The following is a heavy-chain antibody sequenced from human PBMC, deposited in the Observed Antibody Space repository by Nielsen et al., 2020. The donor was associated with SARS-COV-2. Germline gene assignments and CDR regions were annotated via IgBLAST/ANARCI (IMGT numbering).Heavy chain of an antibody. CDR3: ARVADFWSGYHRNYGMDV. Sequence: SETLSLTCTVSGGSISSYYWSWIRQPPGKGLEWIGYIYYSGSTNYNPSLKSRVTISVDTSKNQFSLELSSVTAADTAVYYCARVADFWSGYHRNYGMDVWGQGTTVTVSS. V-gene: IGHV4-59*13. J-gene: IGHJ6*02. CDR2: IYYSGST. CDR1: GGSISSYY. D-gene: IGHD3-3*01.